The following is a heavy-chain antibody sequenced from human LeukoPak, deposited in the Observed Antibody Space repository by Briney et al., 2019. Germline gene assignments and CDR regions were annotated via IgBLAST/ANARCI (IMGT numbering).Heavy chain of an antibody. Sequence: GGSLRLSCAASGFTFSNYAMYWVRQAPGKGLEWVAVISYDGRNQYYADSVKGRFTVSRDNSKSTLYLQMNRLRGEDTAVYNCARYGGFLDYWGQGTLVTVSS. CDR1: GFTFSNYA. CDR3: ARYGGFLDY. V-gene: IGHV3-30*04. J-gene: IGHJ4*02. CDR2: ISYDGRNQ. D-gene: IGHD3-16*01.